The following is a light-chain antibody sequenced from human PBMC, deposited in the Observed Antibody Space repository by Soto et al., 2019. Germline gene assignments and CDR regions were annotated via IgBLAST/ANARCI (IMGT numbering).Light chain of an antibody. V-gene: IGKV3-20*01. J-gene: IGKJ4*01. Sequence: EISLTQSPGTLSLSPGERATLSCRASQSVSSSYLAWYQQKPGQAPRLLIYGASSRATGIPDRFSGSGSGTDFTLTISRPEPEDFAVYYCQQYGSSPLTFGGGTKVDIK. CDR3: QQYGSSPLT. CDR2: GAS. CDR1: QSVSSSY.